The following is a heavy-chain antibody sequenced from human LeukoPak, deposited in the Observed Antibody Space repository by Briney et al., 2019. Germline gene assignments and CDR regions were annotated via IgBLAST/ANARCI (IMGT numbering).Heavy chain of an antibody. V-gene: IGHV4-59*01. J-gene: IGHJ4*02. CDR2: IYYSGNT. CDR3: AREDGSTSSFDY. Sequence: SETLSLTCTVSGGSITSYYWSWIRQPPGKGLEWIGHIYYSGNTNYNPSLKSRVTISVDTSKNQFSLKLSSVTAADTAVYYCAREDGSTSSFDYWGQGTLVTVSS. D-gene: IGHD5-24*01. CDR1: GGSITSYY.